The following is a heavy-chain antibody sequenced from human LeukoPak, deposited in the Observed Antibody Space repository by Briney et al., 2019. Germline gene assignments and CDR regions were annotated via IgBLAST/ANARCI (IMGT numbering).Heavy chain of an antibody. J-gene: IGHJ6*03. CDR1: GFRFSSYV. D-gene: IGHD3-10*01. CDR2: IDGSDGAS. CDR3: ARAGITMVRGVNPPAYYYYYMDV. Sequence: GGSLRLSCAASGFRFSSYVMSWVRQAPGKGLEYVSSIDGSDGASYYADSVKGRFTISRDNSKNTLYLQMNSLRAEDTAVYYCARAGITMVRGVNPPAYYYYYMDVWGKGTTVTVSS. V-gene: IGHV3-23*01.